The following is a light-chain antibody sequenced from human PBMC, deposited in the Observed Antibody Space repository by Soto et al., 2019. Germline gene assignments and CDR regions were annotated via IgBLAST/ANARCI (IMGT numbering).Light chain of an antibody. CDR3: SSYTRSNTVL. J-gene: IGLJ2*01. V-gene: IGLV2-14*01. CDR2: EVT. Sequence: QSALTQPASVSGSPGQSITISCTGTSSDVGAYNYVSWYQQHPGKAPKFMIYEVTYRASGVSNRFSGSKSGNTASLTISGLQAEDEADYYCSSYTRSNTVLFGGGTKLTVL. CDR1: SSDVGAYNY.